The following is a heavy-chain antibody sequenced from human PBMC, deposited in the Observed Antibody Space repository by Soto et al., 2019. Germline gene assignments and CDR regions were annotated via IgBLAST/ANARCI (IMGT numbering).Heavy chain of an antibody. CDR3: ARAIDSYDILTGYTYYFDY. V-gene: IGHV4-59*01. CDR1: GGSISSYY. CDR2: IYYSGST. Sequence: SETLSLTCTVSGGSISSYYWSWIRQPPGKGLEWIGYIYYSGSTNYNPSLKSRVTISVDTSKNQFSLKLCSVTAADTAVYYCARAIDSYDILTGYTYYFDYWGQGTLVTVS. D-gene: IGHD3-9*01. J-gene: IGHJ4*02.